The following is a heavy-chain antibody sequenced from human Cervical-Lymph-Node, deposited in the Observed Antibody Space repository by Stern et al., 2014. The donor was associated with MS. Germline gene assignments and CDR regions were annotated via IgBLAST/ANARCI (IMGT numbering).Heavy chain of an antibody. V-gene: IGHV4-61*01. D-gene: IGHD3-3*01. J-gene: IGHJ5*02. CDR3: ARGRFLERSRFDP. CDR2: IYYSGST. CDR1: GGSVSSGSYY. Sequence: VQLVDSGPGLVKPSETLSLTCTVSGGSVSSGSYYWSWIRQPPGKGLVWIGYIYYSGSTNYNPSLKSRVTISVDTSKNQFPLKLSSVTAADTAVYYCARGRFLERSRFDPWGQGTLVTVSS.